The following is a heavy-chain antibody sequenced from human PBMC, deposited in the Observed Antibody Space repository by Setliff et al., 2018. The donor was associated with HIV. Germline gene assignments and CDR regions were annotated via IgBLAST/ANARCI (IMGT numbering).Heavy chain of an antibody. Sequence: SETLSLTCTVSGGSISSSNWWGWIRQTPGKGLEWIGYIDYSGSTYYNPSLESRVTMSVDTSKNQFSLKLNSVTATDTAVYYCAKPPRPSSWPQYYFDYWGQGTLVTVSS. CDR1: GGSISSSNW. J-gene: IGHJ4*02. D-gene: IGHD6-13*01. CDR2: IDYSGST. CDR3: AKPPRPSSWPQYYFDY. V-gene: IGHV4-28*01.